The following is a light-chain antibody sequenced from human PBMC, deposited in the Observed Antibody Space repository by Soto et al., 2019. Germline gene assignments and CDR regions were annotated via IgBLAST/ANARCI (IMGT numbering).Light chain of an antibody. V-gene: IGLV2-14*01. Sequence: QSVLTQPASGSGSPGQSITTSCTGTSSDVGGYNYVSWYQQHPGKAPKLMIYDVSNRPSGVSNRFSGSKSGNTASLTISGLQAEDEADYYCSSYTSSRTLYVFGPGTKVPVL. J-gene: IGLJ1*01. CDR1: SSDVGGYNY. CDR2: DVS. CDR3: SSYTSSRTLYV.